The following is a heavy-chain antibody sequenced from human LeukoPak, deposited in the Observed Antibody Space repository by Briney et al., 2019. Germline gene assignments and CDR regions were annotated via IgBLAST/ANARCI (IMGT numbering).Heavy chain of an antibody. CDR1: GGTFSSYA. D-gene: IGHD3-16*01. CDR3: AKDSAWGRYDD. Sequence: ASVKVSCKASGGTFSSYAISWVRQAPGQGLEWMGGIIPIFGTANYAQKVQGRVTITADKSTSTAYMELSSLRSEDTAVYYCAKDSAWGRYDDWGQGTLVTVSS. V-gene: IGHV1-69*06. CDR2: IIPIFGTA. J-gene: IGHJ1*01.